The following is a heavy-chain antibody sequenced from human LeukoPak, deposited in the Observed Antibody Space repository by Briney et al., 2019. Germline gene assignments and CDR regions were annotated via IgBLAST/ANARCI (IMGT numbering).Heavy chain of an antibody. J-gene: IGHJ4*02. V-gene: IGHV4-39*07. Sequence: SETLSLTCTVSSGSITNGGYYCVWIRQPPGKGLEWIGSIYYSGTSYYNPSLTSRVSISVDTSNNQFSLKLTSVTAADTAVYYCARAVMVGVAGGRFDYWGQGTLVTVSS. CDR3: ARAVMVGVAGGRFDY. CDR1: SGSITNGGYY. D-gene: IGHD6-19*01. CDR2: IYYSGTS.